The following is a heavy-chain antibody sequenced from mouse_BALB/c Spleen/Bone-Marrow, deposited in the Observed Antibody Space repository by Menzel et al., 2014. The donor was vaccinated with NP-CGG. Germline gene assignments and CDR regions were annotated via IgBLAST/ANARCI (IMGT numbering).Heavy chain of an antibody. D-gene: IGHD1-1*01. CDR3: VRGIYYYGSNYKNSALDY. Sequence: EVMLVESGGGLVQPKGLLKLSCAASGFTFNTFAMNWVRQAPGKGLEWVARIRSKSNNFATYSADSVKDRFTISRDDSQSMLYLQMNNLKTEDTAMYYCVRGIYYYGSNYKNSALDYWGQGTSVTVSS. V-gene: IGHV10-1*02. CDR1: GFTFNTFA. J-gene: IGHJ4*01. CDR2: IRSKSNNFAT.